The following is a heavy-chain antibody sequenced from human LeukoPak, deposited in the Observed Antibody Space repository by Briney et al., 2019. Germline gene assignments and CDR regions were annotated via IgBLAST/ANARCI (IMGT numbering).Heavy chain of an antibody. CDR2: IRYDGSHK. CDR1: GFTFSNHG. Sequence: GGSLRLSCAASGFTFSNHGMYWVRQAPGKGLEWVAAIRYDGSHKYYADSVKGRFTMSRDNSNNTLFLQMNSLRVDDTAIYYCAKASSASPSCLNAWGQGTLVTVSS. V-gene: IGHV3-30*02. D-gene: IGHD2-2*01. J-gene: IGHJ5*02. CDR3: AKASSASPSCLNA.